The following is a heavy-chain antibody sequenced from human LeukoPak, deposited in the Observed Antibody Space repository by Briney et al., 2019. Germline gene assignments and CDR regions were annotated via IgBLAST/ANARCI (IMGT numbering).Heavy chain of an antibody. Sequence: SGTLSLTCAVYGVSFSGYYWSWIRQPPGKGLEWIGEINHSGSTNYNPSPKSGVTISVATSKNQFSLKLSSVTAADTAVDYCAKCPTRHSYGSGSYCDYWGQGTLVTVSS. CDR3: AKCPTRHSYGSGSYCDY. CDR1: GVSFSGYY. V-gene: IGHV4-34*01. J-gene: IGHJ4*02. D-gene: IGHD3-10*01. CDR2: INHSGST.